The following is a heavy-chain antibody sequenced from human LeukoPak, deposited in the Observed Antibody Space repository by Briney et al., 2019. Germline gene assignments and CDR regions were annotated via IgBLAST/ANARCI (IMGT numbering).Heavy chain of an antibody. CDR2: IYYSGST. CDR3: ARVVRSAVAEYFQH. CDR1: GGSISSGGYY. V-gene: IGHV4-31*03. Sequence: PSETLSLTCTVSGGSISSGGYYWSWIRQHPGKGLEWTGYIYYSGSTYYNPSLKSRVTISVDTSKNQFSLKLSSVTAADTAVYYCARVVRSAVAEYFQHWGQGTLVTVSS. J-gene: IGHJ1*01.